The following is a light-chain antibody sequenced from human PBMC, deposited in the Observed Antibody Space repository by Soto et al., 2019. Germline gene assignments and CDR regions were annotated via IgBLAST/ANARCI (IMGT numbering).Light chain of an antibody. J-gene: IGKJ2*01. V-gene: IGKV3-20*01. Sequence: EIVLTQAPGTLSLSPGERATLSCRASQSVSSSYLAWYQQTPGQAPRLLIYGASSRATGIPDRFSGSGSGTDVTLTISRLEPADFAVYYCQQYGSSPQYTFGQGTKLEIK. CDR2: GAS. CDR3: QQYGSSPQYT. CDR1: QSVSSSY.